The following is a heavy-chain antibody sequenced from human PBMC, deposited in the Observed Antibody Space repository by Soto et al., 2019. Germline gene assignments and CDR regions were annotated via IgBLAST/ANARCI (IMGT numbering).Heavy chain of an antibody. D-gene: IGHD6-13*01. CDR3: ARLPSSSWYSRQIDY. J-gene: IGHJ4*02. V-gene: IGHV1-18*01. Sequence: SGWVSCKASGYTYTSYGISGVRQAPGQGLEWMGWISAYNGNTNYAQKLQGRVTMTTDTSTSTAYMELRSLRSDDTAVYYCARLPSSSWYSRQIDYWGQGTLVTVS. CDR1: GYTYTSYG. CDR2: ISAYNGNT.